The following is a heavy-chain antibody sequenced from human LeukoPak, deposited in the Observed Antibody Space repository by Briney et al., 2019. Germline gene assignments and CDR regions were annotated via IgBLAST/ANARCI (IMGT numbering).Heavy chain of an antibody. CDR1: GGSFSGYY. J-gene: IGHJ4*02. V-gene: IGHV4-34*01. D-gene: IGHD3-22*01. CDR3: ARGRYYDSSGYYKRGLYYFDY. Sequence: SETLSLTCAVYGGSFSGYYWSWIRQPPGKGLEWIGEINHSGSTNYNPALKSRIAISVDTSKNQFSLKLSSVTAADTAVYYCARGRYYDSSGYYKRGLYYFDYWGQGTLVTVSS. CDR2: INHSGST.